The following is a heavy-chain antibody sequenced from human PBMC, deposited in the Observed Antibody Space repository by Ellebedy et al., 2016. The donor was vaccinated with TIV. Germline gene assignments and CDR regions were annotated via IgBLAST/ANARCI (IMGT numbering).Heavy chain of an antibody. CDR3: ARERGSWIQPPLDY. CDR2: ISAYNGNT. Sequence: AASVKVSCKASGYTFTSYGISWVRQAPGQGLEWMGWISAYNGNTNYAQKLQGRVTMTTDTSTSTAYMELRSLRSDDTAVYYCARERGSWIQPPLDYWGQGTLVTVSS. CDR1: GYTFTSYG. J-gene: IGHJ4*02. V-gene: IGHV1-18*01. D-gene: IGHD5-18*01.